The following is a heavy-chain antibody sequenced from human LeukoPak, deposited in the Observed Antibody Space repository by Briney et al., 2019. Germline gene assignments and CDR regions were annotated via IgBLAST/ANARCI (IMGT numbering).Heavy chain of an antibody. V-gene: IGHV3-33*01. CDR3: ARDQGAQDIVVVPAAAPDYYYYGMDV. J-gene: IGHJ6*02. CDR1: GFTFSSYG. CDR2: IWYDGSNK. Sequence: GGSLRLPCAASGFTFSSYGMHWVRQAPGKGLEWVAVIWYDGSNKYYADSVKGRFTISRDNSKNTLYLQMNSLRAEDTAVYYCARDQGAQDIVVVPAAAPDYYYYGMDVWGQGTTVTVSS. D-gene: IGHD2-2*01.